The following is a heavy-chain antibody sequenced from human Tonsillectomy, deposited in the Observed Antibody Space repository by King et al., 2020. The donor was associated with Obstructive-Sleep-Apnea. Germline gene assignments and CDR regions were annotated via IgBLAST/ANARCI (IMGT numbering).Heavy chain of an antibody. CDR2: ISWNSGSV. CDR3: AKDSSKYYYDTRNAFEI. V-gene: IGHV3-9*01. CDR1: GFIFRDYA. Sequence: VQLVESGGGLVQPGRSLRLSCAASGFIFRDYAMHWVRQTPGKGPQWVSGISWNSGSVGYAVSVKGRFTISRDNARNSLHLQLDFLRTEDTALYYCAKDSSKYYYDTRNAFEIWGQGTTVTVSS. D-gene: IGHD3-22*01. J-gene: IGHJ3*02.